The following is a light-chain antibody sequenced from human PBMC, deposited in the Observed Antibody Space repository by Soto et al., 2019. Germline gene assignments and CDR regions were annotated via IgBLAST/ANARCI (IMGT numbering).Light chain of an antibody. CDR3: QKYNKWPLT. Sequence: EIVMTQSPATLSVSPGERATLSCRASQSVSNNLAWYQQKPGQAPRLLIYHASTRATGIPARFSGGGSGTEFTLTISSLQSEDFAVYYCQKYNKWPLTFGGGTKVEIK. CDR1: QSVSNN. V-gene: IGKV3-15*01. CDR2: HAS. J-gene: IGKJ4*01.